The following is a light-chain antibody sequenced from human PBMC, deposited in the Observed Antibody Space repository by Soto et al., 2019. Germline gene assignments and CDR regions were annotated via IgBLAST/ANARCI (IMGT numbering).Light chain of an antibody. CDR1: QSVSSDY. Sequence: EIVLTQSPRTLSSSALERAHLXWRASQSVSSDYLAWYHQKPGQPPRLLIYGTSSRATGIPDRFSGSGSGTDFTLTISRLEPEDFAVYYCQQYGSSITFGQGTRLEIK. CDR2: GTS. V-gene: IGKV3-20*01. CDR3: QQYGSSIT. J-gene: IGKJ5*01.